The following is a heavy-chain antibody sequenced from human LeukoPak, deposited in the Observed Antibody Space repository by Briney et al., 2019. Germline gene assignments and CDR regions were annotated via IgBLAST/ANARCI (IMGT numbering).Heavy chain of an antibody. J-gene: IGHJ4*01. CDR2: IYHNEKT. V-gene: IGHV4-38-2*01. D-gene: IGHD1-26*01. CDR3: VTVPPYRSFDN. Sequence: SETLSLTCAVSGYSISSDYYWGWVRQPPGKRLEWIGNIYHNEKTYYNPSLKSRVTLSVDTSKNQFSLRLSSVTAADTAVYYCVTVPPYRSFDNCGPGTLVTVSS. CDR1: GYSISSDYY.